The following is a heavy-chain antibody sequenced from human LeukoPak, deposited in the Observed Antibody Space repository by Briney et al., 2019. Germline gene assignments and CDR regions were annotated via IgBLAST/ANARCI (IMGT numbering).Heavy chain of an antibody. CDR1: GGSFSGYY. CDR2: INHSGST. J-gene: IGHJ4*02. CDR3: ALGGNDTKAVDY. V-gene: IGHV4-34*01. D-gene: IGHD4-23*01. Sequence: PSETLSLTCAVYGGSFSGYYWSWIRQPPGKGLEWIGEINHSGSTNYNPSLKSRVTISVDTSKNQFSLKLSSVTAADTAVYYCALGGNDTKAVDYWGQGTLVTVSS.